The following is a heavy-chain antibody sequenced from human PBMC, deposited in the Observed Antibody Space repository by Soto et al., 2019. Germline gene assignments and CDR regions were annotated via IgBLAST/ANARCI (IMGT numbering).Heavy chain of an antibody. Sequence: SETLSLTCTVSGYSISGGYHWAWIRQPPGKGLEWLGSVHYSGNTYYNPSLKSRLTISVDRSKNQFSLNLSSVTAADTAVYYCAREDRVVAEGRWFDPWGQGTLVTVSS. D-gene: IGHD2-15*01. J-gene: IGHJ5*02. CDR3: AREDRVVAEGRWFDP. CDR2: VHYSGNT. V-gene: IGHV4-38-2*02. CDR1: GYSISGGYH.